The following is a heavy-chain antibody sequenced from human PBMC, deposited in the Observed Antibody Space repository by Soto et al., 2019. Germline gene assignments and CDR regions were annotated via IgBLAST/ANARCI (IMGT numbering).Heavy chain of an antibody. Sequence: QVQLQQWGAGLLKPSETLSLTCAVYGGSFSDYNWSWIRQPPGKGLEWIGEIDYSGRTSYNPSLRNRLTISVVTSKHQISLKLSAVTGADTAVYYCARGSRMGVAATPIRYWGQGTLVTLSS. D-gene: IGHD2-15*01. CDR2: IDYSGRT. J-gene: IGHJ4*02. V-gene: IGHV4-34*01. CDR1: GGSFSDYN. CDR3: ARGSRMGVAATPIRY.